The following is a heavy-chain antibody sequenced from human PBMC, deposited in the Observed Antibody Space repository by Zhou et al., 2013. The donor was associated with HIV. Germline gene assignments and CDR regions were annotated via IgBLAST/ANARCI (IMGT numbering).Heavy chain of an antibody. V-gene: IGHV1-2*02. J-gene: IGHJ2*01. CDR3: ATIFRGYTYGPFDL. D-gene: IGHD5-18*01. CDR2: INPNSGGT. Sequence: QVQLVQSGAEVKQPGASVKVSCKASGYTFTAYYIHWVRQAPGQGLEWMGWINPNSGGTNYAQKFQGRVTMTRDTSISTAYMELGRMRSDDTALYYCATIFRGYTYGPFDLWGRGTLVAVSS. CDR1: GYTFTAYY.